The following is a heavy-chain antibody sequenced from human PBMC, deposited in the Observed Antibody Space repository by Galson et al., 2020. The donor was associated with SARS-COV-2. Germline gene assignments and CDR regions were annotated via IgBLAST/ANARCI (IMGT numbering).Heavy chain of an antibody. CDR1: ELTFSSYA. CDR2: ISYDGSNK. Sequence: GGSLSLTSAASELTFSSYAMHRIRQAPSKGLEWVAVISYDGSNKYYADSVKGRFTISRDNSKNTLYLQMNSLRAEDTAVYYCARVWSGYYLGYFDYWGQGTLVTVSS. V-gene: IGHV3-30*04. D-gene: IGHD3-3*01. CDR3: ARVWSGYYLGYFDY. J-gene: IGHJ4*02.